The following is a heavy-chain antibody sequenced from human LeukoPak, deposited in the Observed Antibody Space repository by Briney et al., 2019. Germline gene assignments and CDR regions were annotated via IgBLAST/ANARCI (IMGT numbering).Heavy chain of an antibody. CDR2: IYSSGST. J-gene: IGHJ4*02. CDR1: GFTVNNNY. D-gene: IGHD3-22*01. V-gene: IGHV3-53*01. Sequence: GGSLRLSCAASGFTVNNNYMSWVRQAPGRGLEWVSVIYSSGSTYYADSVKGRFTISRDISKNSLYLQMTSLRAEDTAVYYCARDLGYYASSANWGQGTLVTVSS. CDR3: ARDLGYYASSAN.